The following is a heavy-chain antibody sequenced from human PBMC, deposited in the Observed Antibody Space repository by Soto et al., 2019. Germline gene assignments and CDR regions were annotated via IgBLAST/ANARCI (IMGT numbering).Heavy chain of an antibody. Sequence: SVKVSCKASGGTFSSYAISWVRQAPGQGLEWMGGIIPIFGTANYAQKFQGRVTITADESTSTAYMELSSLRSEDTAVYYCARGERFLEWLLPYYYYYGMDVWGQGTTVTV. J-gene: IGHJ6*02. D-gene: IGHD3-3*01. V-gene: IGHV1-69*13. CDR1: GGTFSSYA. CDR3: ARGERFLEWLLPYYYYYGMDV. CDR2: IIPIFGTA.